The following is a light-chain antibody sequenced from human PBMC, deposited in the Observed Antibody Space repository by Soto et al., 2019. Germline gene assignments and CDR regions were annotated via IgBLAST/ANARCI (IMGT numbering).Light chain of an antibody. CDR3: LQYNTYPFT. Sequence: DIQMTQSPSSLSASVGDRVTITCRASQSISSYLNWYQQKPGKAPKVLIYAASSLQSGVPSRFSGIGTGTDFTLSISSLQPEDFATYFCLQYNTYPFTFGQGTRLEIK. J-gene: IGKJ5*01. CDR1: QSISSY. V-gene: IGKV1-39*01. CDR2: AAS.